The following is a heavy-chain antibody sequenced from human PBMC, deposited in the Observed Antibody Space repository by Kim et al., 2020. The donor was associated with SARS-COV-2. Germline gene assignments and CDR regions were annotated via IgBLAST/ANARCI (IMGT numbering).Heavy chain of an antibody. CDR1: GGSFSGFY. V-gene: IGHV4-34*01. CDR3: ARRLYDFWSGKYYYYMDV. D-gene: IGHD3-3*01. J-gene: IGHJ6*03. Sequence: SETLSLTCAVYGGSFSGFYWSWIRQPPGKGLDWIGEINHSGSTNYNPSLKSRVTISVDTSKNQFSLKLSSVTAADTAVYYCARRLYDFWSGKYYYYMDVWGKGTTVTVSS. CDR2: INHSGST.